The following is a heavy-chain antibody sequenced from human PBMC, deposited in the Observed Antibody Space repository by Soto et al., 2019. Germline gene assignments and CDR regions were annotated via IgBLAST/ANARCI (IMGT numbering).Heavy chain of an antibody. CDR1: GGSIXSGDYY. CDR2: IYYSGST. V-gene: IGHV4-30-4*01. J-gene: IGHJ4*02. D-gene: IGHD2-15*01. Sequence: PSETLSLTCTVSGGSIXSGDYYLSWIRQPPGKGLEWIGYIYYSGSTYYNPSLKSRVTISVDTSKNQFSLKLSSVTAADTAVYYCARVEYSYYFDYWGQGTLVTVSS. CDR3: ARVEYSYYFDY.